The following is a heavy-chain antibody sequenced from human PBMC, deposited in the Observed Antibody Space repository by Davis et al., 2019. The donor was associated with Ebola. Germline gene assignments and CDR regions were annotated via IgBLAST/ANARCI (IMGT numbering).Heavy chain of an antibody. CDR1: GYTFTSYA. J-gene: IGHJ4*02. D-gene: IGHD6-13*01. CDR2: INAGNGNT. Sequence: ASVTVSCKASGYTFTSYAMHSVRQAPGQRLEWMGWINAGNGNTKYSQKFQGRVTITRDTSASTAYMELSSLRSEDTAVYYCARGIAAAAFDYWGQGTLVTVSS. V-gene: IGHV1-3*01. CDR3: ARGIAAAAFDY.